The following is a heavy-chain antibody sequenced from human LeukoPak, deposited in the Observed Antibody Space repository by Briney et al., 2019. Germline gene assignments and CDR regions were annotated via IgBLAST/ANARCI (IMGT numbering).Heavy chain of an antibody. Sequence: SETLSLTCAVYGGSFSGYYWSWIRQPPGKGLEWIGEINHSGSTYFNPSLKSRVTMSVDTSKNQFSLKLSSVTAADTAVYYCARARLAVAIYDYWGQGTLVTVSS. CDR3: ARARLAVAIYDY. V-gene: IGHV4-34*01. CDR1: GGSFSGYY. CDR2: INHSGST. D-gene: IGHD6-19*01. J-gene: IGHJ4*02.